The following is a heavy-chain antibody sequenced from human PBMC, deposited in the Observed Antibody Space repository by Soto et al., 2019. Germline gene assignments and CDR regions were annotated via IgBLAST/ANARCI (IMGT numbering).Heavy chain of an antibody. D-gene: IGHD5-12*01. Sequence: GASVKVSCKASGYTFISYGISWVRQAPGQGLEWMGWISAYNGNTNYAQKLQGRVTMTTDTSTSTAYMELRSLRSDDTAVYYCARDGRWLQLGYFDLWGRGTLVTVSS. CDR2: ISAYNGNT. J-gene: IGHJ2*01. CDR3: ARDGRWLQLGYFDL. V-gene: IGHV1-18*01. CDR1: GYTFISYG.